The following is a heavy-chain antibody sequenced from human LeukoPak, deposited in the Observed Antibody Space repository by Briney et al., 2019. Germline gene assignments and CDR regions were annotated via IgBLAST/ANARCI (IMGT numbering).Heavy chain of an antibody. CDR3: AKARSRVVAADMDV. CDR2: ISYDGSNK. CDR1: DLKFSNSW. V-gene: IGHV3-30*18. Sequence: SGGSLRLSCAASDLKFSNSWMTWVRQAPGKGLEWVAVISYDGSNKYYADSVKGRFTISRDNSKNTLYLQMNSLRAEDTAVYYCAKARSRVVAADMDVWGKGTTVTVSS. J-gene: IGHJ6*04. D-gene: IGHD2-15*01.